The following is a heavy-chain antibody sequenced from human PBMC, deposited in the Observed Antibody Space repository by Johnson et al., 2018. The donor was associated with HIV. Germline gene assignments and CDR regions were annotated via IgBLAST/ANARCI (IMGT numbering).Heavy chain of an antibody. V-gene: IGHV3-66*01. Sequence: VQLVESGGGLVQPGGSLRLSCAASGFTVSSNYMSWVRQAPGKGLEWVSVIYSGGSTYYADPVKGRFTISRDNSKNTLYLQMNSLRAEDTAVYYCARDGTRLEQWLHGAGAFDIWGLGTMVTVSS. CDR2: IYSGGST. CDR3: ARDGTRLEQWLHGAGAFDI. CDR1: GFTVSSNY. D-gene: IGHD6-19*01. J-gene: IGHJ3*02.